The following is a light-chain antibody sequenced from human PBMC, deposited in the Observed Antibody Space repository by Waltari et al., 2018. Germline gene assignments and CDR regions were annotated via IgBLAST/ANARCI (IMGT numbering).Light chain of an antibody. Sequence: QSALTQPRSVSGSPGQSVTISCTGTSSDVGGYNYVSWYQQHPGKAPKLMIYDVSKRPSGVPGRSAGSTSGNTASLTIAGLQADDEADYYCCSYAGSFVVFGGGTKLTVL. V-gene: IGLV2-11*01. J-gene: IGLJ2*01. CDR2: DVS. CDR3: CSYAGSFVV. CDR1: SSDVGGYNY.